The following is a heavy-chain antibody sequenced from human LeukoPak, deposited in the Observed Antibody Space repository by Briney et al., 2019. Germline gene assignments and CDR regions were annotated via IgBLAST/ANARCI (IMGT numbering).Heavy chain of an antibody. J-gene: IGHJ4*02. V-gene: IGHV3-23*01. Sequence: GGSLRLSCVASGFSFNNYAMNWVRQAPGKGLEWVSLIIGSRGTTFYAASVKGRFTISRDKSKSTLYLQMNSLRAEDTAVYFCAKRGVVIRVILVGFHKEAYYFDSWGQGALVTVSS. CDR3: AKRGVVIRVILVGFHKEAYYFDS. CDR2: IIGSRGTT. CDR1: GFSFNNYA. D-gene: IGHD3-22*01.